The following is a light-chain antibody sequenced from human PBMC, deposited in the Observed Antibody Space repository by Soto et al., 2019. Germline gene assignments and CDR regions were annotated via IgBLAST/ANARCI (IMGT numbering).Light chain of an antibody. CDR2: EVS. V-gene: IGLV2-14*01. CDR3: SSYTSSSTLGV. CDR1: SSDVGGYNY. Sequence: QSALTQPACVSGSPGQSITISCTGTSSDVGGYNYVSWYQQHPGKAPKLMIYEVSSRPSGVSNRFSGSKSGNTASLTISGLQAEDEADYYCSSYTSSSTLGVFGGGTKVTVL. J-gene: IGLJ2*01.